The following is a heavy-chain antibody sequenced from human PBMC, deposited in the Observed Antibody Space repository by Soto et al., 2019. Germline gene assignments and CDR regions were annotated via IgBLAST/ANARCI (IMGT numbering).Heavy chain of an antibody. Sequence: GASVKVSCKASGYTFTSYDINWVRQATGQGLEWMGWMNPNSGNTGYAQKFQGRVTMTRNTSISTAYMELSSLRSEDTAVYYCARAGSVRRGCCGGSSCSSSYYYYMHVWGKGTTVTVSS. V-gene: IGHV1-8*01. J-gene: IGHJ6*03. CDR2: MNPNSGNT. D-gene: IGHD2-15*01. CDR1: GYTFTSYD. CDR3: ARAGSVRRGCCGGSSCSSSYYYYMHV.